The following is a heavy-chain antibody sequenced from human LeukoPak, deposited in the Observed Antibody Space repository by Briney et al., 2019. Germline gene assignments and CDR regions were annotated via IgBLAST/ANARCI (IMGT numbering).Heavy chain of an antibody. CDR3: AKDLGGYFDY. D-gene: IGHD2-15*01. Sequence: GGSLRLSCAASGFTFSSYAMSWVRQAPGKGLEWVSGISSSGGSTVSADSVKGRFTISRDNSKNTMFLQMNSLRAEDTAVYYCAKDLGGYFDYWGQGTLVTVSS. CDR2: ISSSGGST. CDR1: GFTFSSYA. V-gene: IGHV3-23*01. J-gene: IGHJ4*02.